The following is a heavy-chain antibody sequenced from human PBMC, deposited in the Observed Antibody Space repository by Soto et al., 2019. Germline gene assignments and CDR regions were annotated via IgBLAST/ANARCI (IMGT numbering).Heavy chain of an antibody. D-gene: IGHD3-16*01. CDR2: IYYSGTT. V-gene: IGHV4-39*01. Sequence: QLQLQESGPGLVKPSETLSLTCNVSGGSISGTTYYWAWIRQPPGKGPEWIGSIYYSGTTYYKSSPKSRVTISVDASNNQFALQVSAVTAADTAVYYCARHLEERRMATPPFDYWGQGTLVTVSS. CDR1: GGSISGTTYY. CDR3: ARHLEERRMATPPFDY. J-gene: IGHJ4*02.